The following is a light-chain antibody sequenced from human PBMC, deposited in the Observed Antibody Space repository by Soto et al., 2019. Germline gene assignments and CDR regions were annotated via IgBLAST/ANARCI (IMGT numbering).Light chain of an antibody. CDR3: QQVKRWPLT. J-gene: IGKJ4*01. CDR2: GAS. CDR1: KSISRY. V-gene: IGKV3-15*01. Sequence: IVLKQSQGTLSLKPGERTTLSCRARKSISRYLAWYQQKPGQAPRLLIYGASTWATGIPARFTGSGSETEFTLTIGSLHPEDFAVYFCQQVKRWPLTFGGGTKVDIK.